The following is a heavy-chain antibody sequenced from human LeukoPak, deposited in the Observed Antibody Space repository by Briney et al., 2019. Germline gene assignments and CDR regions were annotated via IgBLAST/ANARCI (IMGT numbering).Heavy chain of an antibody. Sequence: SVKVSCKASGRTFSSYAISWVRQAPGQGLEWRGGIIPIFVTANYAQKFQGRVTITADKSTSTAYMELSSLRSEDTAVYYCAVSIAAAVLLPLIDYWGQGTLVTVSS. D-gene: IGHD6-13*01. CDR1: GRTFSSYA. CDR2: IIPIFVTA. V-gene: IGHV1-69*06. CDR3: AVSIAAAVLLPLIDY. J-gene: IGHJ4*02.